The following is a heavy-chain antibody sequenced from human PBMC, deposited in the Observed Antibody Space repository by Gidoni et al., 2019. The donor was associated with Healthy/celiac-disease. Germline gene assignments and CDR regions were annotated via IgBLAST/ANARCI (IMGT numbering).Heavy chain of an antibody. CDR2: INSDGSST. V-gene: IGHV3-74*01. J-gene: IGHJ3*02. CDR1: GFTFSSYW. D-gene: IGHD3-22*01. Sequence: EVQLVEFAGGLVQPGGSLRLFCAAPGFTFSSYWIHWVRQAPGKGLVWVSRINSDGSSTSYADSVKGRFTISRDNAKNTLYLQMNSLRAEDTAVYYCARASYYDSSGYYPIDAFDIWGQGTMVTVSS. CDR3: ARASYYDSSGYYPIDAFDI.